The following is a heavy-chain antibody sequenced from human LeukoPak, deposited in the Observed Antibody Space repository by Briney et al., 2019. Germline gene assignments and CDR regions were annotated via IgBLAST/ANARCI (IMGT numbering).Heavy chain of an antibody. CDR3: ARQVSYYDFWSGYKAPLWFDP. D-gene: IGHD3-3*01. CDR2: IYYSGST. V-gene: IGHV4-30-4*01. Sequence: SQTLSLTCTVSGGSISSGDYYWSWIRQPPGKGLEWIGYIYYSGSTYYNPSLKSRVTISVDTSKNQFSLKLSSVTTADTAVYYCARQVSYYDFWSGYKAPLWFDPWGQGTLVTVSS. CDR1: GGSISSGDYY. J-gene: IGHJ5*02.